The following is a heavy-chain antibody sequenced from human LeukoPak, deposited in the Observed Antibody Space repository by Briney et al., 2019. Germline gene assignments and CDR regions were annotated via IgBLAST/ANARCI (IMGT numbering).Heavy chain of an antibody. CDR2: ISASGRST. Sequence: GGSLRLSCAGSGFNFSSFVMTWVRQAPGKGLEWVSSISASGRSTYYADSVKGRFTISRDNSKNTLYLQVNSLRAEDTAVYHCAKKSPIFGVVIPLFDYWGQGTLVSVSS. CDR3: AKKSPIFGVVIPLFDY. V-gene: IGHV3-23*01. CDR1: GFNFSSFV. J-gene: IGHJ4*02. D-gene: IGHD3-3*01.